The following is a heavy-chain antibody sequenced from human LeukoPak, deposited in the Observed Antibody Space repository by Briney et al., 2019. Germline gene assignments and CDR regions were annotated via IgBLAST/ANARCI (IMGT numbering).Heavy chain of an antibody. Sequence: ASVKVSCKASGYTFTGYYMHWVRQAPGQGLEWMGWINPNSGGTNYAQKFQGRVTMTRDTSTSTAYMELSRLRSDDTAVYYCARDHSSFSHNWFDPWGQGTLVTVSS. CDR2: INPNSGGT. V-gene: IGHV1-2*02. J-gene: IGHJ5*02. CDR1: GYTFTGYY. CDR3: ARDHSSFSHNWFDP. D-gene: IGHD6-13*01.